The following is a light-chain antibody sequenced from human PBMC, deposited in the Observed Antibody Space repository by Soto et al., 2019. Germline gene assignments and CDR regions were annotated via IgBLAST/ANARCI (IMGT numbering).Light chain of an antibody. Sequence: QSVLTQPRSVSGSPGQSVTISCTGTSSDVGGYNYASWYQQHPGKAPKLMIYDVTKRPSGVPDRFSGSKSGNTASLTISGLQAEDEADYYCCSYAGTFINYVFGTGTKVTVL. CDR2: DVT. CDR1: SSDVGGYNY. J-gene: IGLJ1*01. CDR3: CSYAGTFINYV. V-gene: IGLV2-11*01.